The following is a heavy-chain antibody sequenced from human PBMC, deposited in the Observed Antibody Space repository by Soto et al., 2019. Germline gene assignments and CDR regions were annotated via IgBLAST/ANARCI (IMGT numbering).Heavy chain of an antibody. J-gene: IGHJ1*01. CDR1: GGSINNYY. CDR2: IYSTGRT. D-gene: IGHD6-19*01. Sequence: PSETLSLTCSVSGGSINNYYWSWIRQPPGKGLEWIGYIYSTGRTYYSPSHKSRVTMSVDTSKNQFSLKVNSVTAEDTAVYYCAKGVPGIAVAGTGYFQHWGQGTLVTVSS. CDR3: AKGVPGIAVAGTGYFQH. V-gene: IGHV4-59*12.